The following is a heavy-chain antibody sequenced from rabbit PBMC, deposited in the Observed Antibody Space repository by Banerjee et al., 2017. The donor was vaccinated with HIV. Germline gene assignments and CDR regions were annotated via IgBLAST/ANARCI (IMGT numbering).Heavy chain of an antibody. CDR2: INSVVHTT. Sequence: QSLEESGGDLVKPGASLTLTCTASGFSFSSAYDMCWVRQAPGKGLEWVGCINSVVHTTHYANWAKGRFTVSKASSTTVTLQMTGLTAADTATYFCARATSSPYLRGPGTLVTVS. V-gene: IGHV1S40*01. J-gene: IGHJ4*01. CDR3: ARATSSPYL. D-gene: IGHD1-1*01. CDR1: GFSFSSAYD.